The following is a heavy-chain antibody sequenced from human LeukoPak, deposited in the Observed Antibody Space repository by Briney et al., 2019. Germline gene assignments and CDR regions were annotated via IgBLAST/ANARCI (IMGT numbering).Heavy chain of an antibody. D-gene: IGHD1-14*01. Sequence: PSETLSLTCTVSGASLSSYYWSWIRQPPGKGLEWIGYIYYRGGADSNPSLKSRVTVSLDTSRNQVSLVLTSVTAADTAVYYCARHEPLGRGAWDYWGQGILVTVSS. CDR1: GASLSSYY. CDR2: IYYRGGA. V-gene: IGHV4-59*08. J-gene: IGHJ4*02. CDR3: ARHEPLGRGAWDY.